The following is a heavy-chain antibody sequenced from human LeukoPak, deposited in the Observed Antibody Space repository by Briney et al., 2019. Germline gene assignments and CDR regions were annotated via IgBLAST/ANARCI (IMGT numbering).Heavy chain of an antibody. V-gene: IGHV1-18*01. CDR1: GYTFSSYG. CDR2: ISVYNGNT. J-gene: IGHJ6*02. Sequence: ASVKVSCKASGYTFSSYGISWVRQAPGQGLEWMEWISVYNGNTNYVQKLQGRVTMTTDTSTSTAYMELRSLRSDDTAVYYCARVYSNYYYYGMDVWGQGTTVAVSS. D-gene: IGHD4-11*01. CDR3: ARVYSNYYYYGMDV.